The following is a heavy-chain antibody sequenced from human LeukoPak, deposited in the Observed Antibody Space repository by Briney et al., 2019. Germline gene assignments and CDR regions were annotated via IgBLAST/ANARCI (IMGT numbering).Heavy chain of an antibody. CDR1: GFTFSSYA. Sequence: GGSLRLSCAASGFTFSSYAMSWVRQAPGQGLEWVSAISGSGGSTYYADTVKGRFTISRDNSKNTLYLQMNSLRAEDTAVYYCARATGATVDYFDYWGQGTLVTVSS. J-gene: IGHJ4*02. D-gene: IGHD1-26*01. CDR2: ISGSGGST. CDR3: ARATGATVDYFDY. V-gene: IGHV3-23*01.